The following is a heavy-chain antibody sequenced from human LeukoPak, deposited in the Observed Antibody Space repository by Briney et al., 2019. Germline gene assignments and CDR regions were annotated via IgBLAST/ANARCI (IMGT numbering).Heavy chain of an antibody. Sequence: PGGSLRLSCAASGFTFSSYSIHWVRQAPGKGLEWVAVISYDGSNKYYADSVKGRFTISRDNSKNTLYLEMNSLRTEDTAVYYCAKDISGGDCPDYWGQGTLVTVSS. CDR3: AKDISGGDCPDY. D-gene: IGHD2-21*02. CDR1: GFTFSSYS. J-gene: IGHJ4*02. V-gene: IGHV3-30*18. CDR2: ISYDGSNK.